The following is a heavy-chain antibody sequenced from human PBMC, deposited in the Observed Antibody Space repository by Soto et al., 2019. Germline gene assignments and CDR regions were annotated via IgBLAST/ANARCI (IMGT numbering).Heavy chain of an antibody. CDR2: IIPIFGAP. D-gene: IGHD3-16*02. CDR3: AKSNETRRHLIVRMDG. J-gene: IGHJ6*02. CDR1: GGTFSNYA. Sequence: QVQLVQSGAEVKKPGSSVKVSCKASGGTFSNYAISWVRQAPGQGLEWMGGIIPIFGAPNYAQKFQGRVTISEDKPTSTADTELSSPRPEDTAAYYCAKSNETRRHLIVRMDGRGQGTTVT. V-gene: IGHV1-69*06.